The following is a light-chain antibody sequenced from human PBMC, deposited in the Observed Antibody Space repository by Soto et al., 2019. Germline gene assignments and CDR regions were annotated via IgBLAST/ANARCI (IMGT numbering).Light chain of an antibody. CDR2: LNNDGTY. V-gene: IGLV4-69*01. J-gene: IGLJ2*01. CDR1: SGHSSYI. Sequence: QPVLTQSPSASASLGASVKLTCTLSSGHSSYIIAWHQQQPEKGPRYLMRLNNDGTYTRGDGIPDRFSGSSSGTERYLTISSLQSDDEADYYCQTWGAGSCVFGGGSKLTVL. CDR3: QTWGAGSCV.